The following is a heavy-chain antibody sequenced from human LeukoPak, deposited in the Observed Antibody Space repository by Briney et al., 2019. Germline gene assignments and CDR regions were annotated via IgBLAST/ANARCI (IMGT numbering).Heavy chain of an antibody. J-gene: IGHJ6*03. CDR1: GFTFSSYA. V-gene: IGHV3-30*01. CDR2: ISYDGSNK. Sequence: PGGSLRLSCAASGFTFSSYAMHGVRQAPGKGLEGGAVISYDGSNKYYADSVKGRFTISRDNSKNTLYLQMNSLRAEDTAVYYCARESYDSGYYYMDVWGKGTTVTVSS. CDR3: ARESYDSGYYYMDV. D-gene: IGHD5-12*01.